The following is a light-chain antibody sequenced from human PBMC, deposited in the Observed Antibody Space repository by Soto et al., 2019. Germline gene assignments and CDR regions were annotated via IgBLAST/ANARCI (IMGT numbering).Light chain of an antibody. J-gene: IGKJ1*01. Sequence: IVFTQSPGTPSLSPGERATLSCRASQSVSSSYLAWYQQKPGXAPXXLIYGASSRPTGIPDRFSGSGSGTEFPLTISSLQSEDSTVDACLQYHNLWAFGQGTKVDIK. CDR1: QSVSSSY. CDR3: LQYHNLWA. V-gene: IGKV3-20*01. CDR2: GAS.